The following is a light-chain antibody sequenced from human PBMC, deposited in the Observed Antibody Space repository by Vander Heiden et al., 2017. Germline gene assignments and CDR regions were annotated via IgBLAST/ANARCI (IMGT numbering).Light chain of an antibody. Sequence: QTVVTQEPSLTVSPGGTVTLTWASSTGAGTSGCCPNWFQQKPGPAPRQLIYSTSNTHSGTPARFSGSRLGGKAALTLSGVQPEEEAEYYCPRDYGGGGVFGGGTKLTVL. CDR2: STS. CDR1: TGAGTSGCC. V-gene: IGLV7-43*01. CDR3: PRDYGGGGV. J-gene: IGLJ2*01.